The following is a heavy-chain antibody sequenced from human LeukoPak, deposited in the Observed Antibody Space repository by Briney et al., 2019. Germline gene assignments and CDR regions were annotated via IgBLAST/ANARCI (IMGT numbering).Heavy chain of an antibody. J-gene: IGHJ4*02. Sequence: PGGSLRLSCAASGFTFSDYEINWVRQAPGKGLEWVSCISTSGSTTYYADSVKGRFTISRDNANNSLFLQMNTLTVEDTAVYYCARGALHVFDYWGQGTSVTVSS. D-gene: IGHD3-10*02. CDR2: ISTSGSTT. CDR3: ARGALHVFDY. CDR1: GFTFSDYE. V-gene: IGHV3-48*03.